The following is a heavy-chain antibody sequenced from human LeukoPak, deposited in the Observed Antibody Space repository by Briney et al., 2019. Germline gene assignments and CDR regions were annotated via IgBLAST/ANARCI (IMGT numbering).Heavy chain of an antibody. V-gene: IGHV3-30*02. J-gene: IGHJ4*02. Sequence: GGSLRLSCAAFEFTFSNYDMHWDRQAPGKGLEWVSLIRFDGSNKYYADSVKGRFTISRDNSKNTLYLQMNSLRAEDTAVYYCAKDIGDQKGGEVDYWGQGTLVTVSS. CDR2: IRFDGSNK. D-gene: IGHD3-16*01. CDR3: AKDIGDQKGGEVDY. CDR1: EFTFSNYD.